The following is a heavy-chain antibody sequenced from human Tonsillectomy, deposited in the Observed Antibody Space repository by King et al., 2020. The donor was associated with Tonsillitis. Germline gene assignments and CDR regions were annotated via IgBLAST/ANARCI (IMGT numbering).Heavy chain of an antibody. V-gene: IGHV1-2*02. J-gene: IGHJ3*02. Sequence: VQLVESGAEVKKPGASVKVSCKASGYTFTGYYMHWVRQAPGQGLEWMGWINPNSGGPNYAQKFQGRVTMTRDTSISQAYMELSRLRSDATAVYYCAREPYSSSWDDAFDIWGQGTMVTVSS. D-gene: IGHD6-13*01. CDR3: AREPYSSSWDDAFDI. CDR1: GYTFTGYY. CDR2: INPNSGGP.